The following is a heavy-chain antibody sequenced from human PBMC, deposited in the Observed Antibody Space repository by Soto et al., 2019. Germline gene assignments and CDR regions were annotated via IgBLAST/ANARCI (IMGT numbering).Heavy chain of an antibody. CDR2: TYYRSKWFN. V-gene: IGHV6-1*01. CDR1: GDSVSSNSAA. CDR3: ARSTAGGSYHRFDY. D-gene: IGHD1-26*01. Sequence: SQTLSLTCAISGDSVSSNSAAWNWIRQSPSRGLEWLGRTYYRSKWFNDYVISVKSRITINPDTSKNQFSLQLNSVTPEDAAMYYCARSTAGGSYHRFDYWGQGTLVTVSS. J-gene: IGHJ4*02.